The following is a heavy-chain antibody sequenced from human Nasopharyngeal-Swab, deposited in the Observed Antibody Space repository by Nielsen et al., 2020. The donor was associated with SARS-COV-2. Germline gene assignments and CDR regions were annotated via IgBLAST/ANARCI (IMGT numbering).Heavy chain of an antibody. CDR1: GFPFSSSS. CDR2: ISSSSGYI. D-gene: IGHD6-19*01. Sequence: GVLKISCAASGFPFSSSSMNWVRQAPGKGLEWVSSISSSSGYIYYADSVKGRFTISRDNARNSLFLQMNSLRAEDTAVYYCARVSVAGQEYFHHWGQGTLVTASS. J-gene: IGHJ1*01. CDR3: ARVSVAGQEYFHH. V-gene: IGHV3-21*01.